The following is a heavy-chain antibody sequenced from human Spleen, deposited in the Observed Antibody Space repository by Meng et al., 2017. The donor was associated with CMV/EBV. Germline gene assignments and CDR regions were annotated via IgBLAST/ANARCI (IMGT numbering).Heavy chain of an antibody. Sequence: AVYGGAISSSSWWSWVRQPPGKGLEWIGEIDHSENTNYNPSLKSRVSISVDNSKNQFSLKVTSVTAADTAVYYCARAEYSGNYYEGDWGQGILVTVSS. J-gene: IGHJ4*02. CDR1: GGAISSSSW. CDR3: ARAEYSGNYYEGD. V-gene: IGHV4-4*02. CDR2: IDHSENT. D-gene: IGHD1-26*01.